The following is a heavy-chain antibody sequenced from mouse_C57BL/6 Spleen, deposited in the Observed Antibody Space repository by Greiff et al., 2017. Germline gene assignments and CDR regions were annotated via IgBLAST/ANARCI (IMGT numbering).Heavy chain of an antibody. CDR3: ARAGTWMDY. Sequence: QVQLKESGPELVKPGASVKISCKASGYAFSSSWMNWVKQRPGKGLEWIGRIYPGDGDTNYNGKFKGKATLTADKSSSTAYMQLSSLTSEDSAVYFCARAGTWMDYWGQGTSVTVSS. D-gene: IGHD4-1*01. V-gene: IGHV1-82*01. CDR2: IYPGDGDT. J-gene: IGHJ4*01. CDR1: GYAFSSSW.